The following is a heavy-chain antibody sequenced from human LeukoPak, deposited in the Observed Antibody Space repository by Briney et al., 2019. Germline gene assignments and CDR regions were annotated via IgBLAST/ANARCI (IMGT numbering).Heavy chain of an antibody. J-gene: IGHJ4*02. CDR3: AKGGSGYYVFDY. CDR2: ISGSGDHT. CDR1: GFTFSNFD. Sequence: GGSLRLSCAASGFTFSNFDMGWVRQAPGKGLEWISGISGSGDHTYQADSVNGRFTISRENSKNTLYLQMNSPRAEDTAVYYCAKGGSGYYVFDYWGQGTLVTVSS. D-gene: IGHD3-22*01. V-gene: IGHV3-23*01.